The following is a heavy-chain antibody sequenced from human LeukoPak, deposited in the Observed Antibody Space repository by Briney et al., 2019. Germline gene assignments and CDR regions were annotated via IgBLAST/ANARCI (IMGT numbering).Heavy chain of an antibody. CDR3: ARIWYYDSSAFYHYFDY. V-gene: IGHV4-34*01. CDR1: GGSFSGSY. D-gene: IGHD3-22*01. Sequence: SETLSLTCAVYGGSFSGSYWSWIRQPPGKGLEWIGKFNHSGSTNYNPSLKSRVTISVDTSNNQFSLKVNSVTAADTALYYCARIWYYDSSAFYHYFDYWDQGTLVTVSS. J-gene: IGHJ4*02. CDR2: FNHSGST.